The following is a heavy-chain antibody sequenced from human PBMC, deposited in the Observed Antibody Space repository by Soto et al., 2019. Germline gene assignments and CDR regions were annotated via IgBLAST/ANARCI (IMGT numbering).Heavy chain of an antibody. CDR3: ASRPFRRGFDP. J-gene: IGHJ5*02. CDR2: INHSGST. CDR1: GGSFSGYY. Sequence: PSETLSLTCAVYGGSFSGYYWSWMRQPPGKGLEWIGEINHSGSTNYNPSLKSRVTISVDTSKNQFSLKLSSVTAADTAVYYCASRPFRRGFDPWGQGTLVTVS. V-gene: IGHV4-34*01.